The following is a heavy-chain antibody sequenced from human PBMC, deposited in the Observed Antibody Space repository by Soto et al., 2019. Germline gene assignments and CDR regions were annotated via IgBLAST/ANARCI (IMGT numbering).Heavy chain of an antibody. J-gene: IGHJ4*02. Sequence: EVQLLESGGGWVQPGGSLGLSFAASGFTFSSNAMSWVRQAPGKGLEWVSAISGSGGSTYYADSVKGRFTISRDNSKNTLYLQMNSLRAEDTAVYYCAKYQWLAVKVGFDYWGQGTLVTVSS. CDR2: ISGSGGST. D-gene: IGHD6-19*01. CDR3: AKYQWLAVKVGFDY. CDR1: GFTFSSNA. V-gene: IGHV3-23*01.